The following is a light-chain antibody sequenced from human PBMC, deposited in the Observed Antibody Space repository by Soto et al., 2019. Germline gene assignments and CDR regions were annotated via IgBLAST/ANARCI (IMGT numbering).Light chain of an antibody. CDR1: SSDVGGSNL. CDR2: DVS. J-gene: IGLJ1*01. CDR3: SSYTSSSNYV. Sequence: QSVLTQPASVSRSPGQSITISCSGTSSDVGGSNLVSWYQQHPGKAPKLMIYDVSNRPSGVSDRFSGSKSGNTASLTISGLQAEDEADYYCSSYTSSSNYVFGTGTKVTVL. V-gene: IGLV2-14*02.